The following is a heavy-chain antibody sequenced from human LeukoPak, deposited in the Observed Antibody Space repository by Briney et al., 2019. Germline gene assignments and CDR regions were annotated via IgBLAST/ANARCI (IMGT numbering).Heavy chain of an antibody. Sequence: SETLSLTCTVSGYSISSGYYWGWIRQPPGKGLEWIGSIYPSGSTYYSPSLESRVTISVDTSKNQFSLELTSVTAADTAVYYCARDISGYAFFDSWGQGTQVSVSS. V-gene: IGHV4-38-2*02. CDR1: GYSISSGYY. CDR3: ARDISGYAFFDS. J-gene: IGHJ4*02. CDR2: IYPSGST. D-gene: IGHD3-22*01.